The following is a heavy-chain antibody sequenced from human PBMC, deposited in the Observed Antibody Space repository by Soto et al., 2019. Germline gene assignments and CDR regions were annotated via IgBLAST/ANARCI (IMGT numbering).Heavy chain of an antibody. Sequence: GGSLRLSCAASGFTFSSYNMNWVRQAPGKGLEWVSYISSSSSTISYAGSVEGRFTISRDNAKNTLYLQMSGRRDEDTAVYYCARGNSLMIRGVIISLNYWGQGTLVTVSS. CDR1: GFTFSSYN. CDR3: ARGNSLMIRGVIISLNY. J-gene: IGHJ4*02. D-gene: IGHD3-10*01. V-gene: IGHV3-48*02. CDR2: ISSSSSTI.